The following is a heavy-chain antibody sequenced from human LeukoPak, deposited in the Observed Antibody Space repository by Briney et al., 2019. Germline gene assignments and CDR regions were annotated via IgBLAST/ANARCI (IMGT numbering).Heavy chain of an antibody. D-gene: IGHD1-7*01. Sequence: GGSLRLSCAASGFTFSGYSMNWVRQAPGKGLEWVSSISSSSSYIYYADSVKGRFTISRDNAKNSLYLQMNSLRAEDTAVYYCARDREYGITGTTFPLYYFDYWGQGTLVTVSS. CDR3: ARDREYGITGTTFPLYYFDY. V-gene: IGHV3-21*01. CDR2: ISSSSSYI. J-gene: IGHJ4*02. CDR1: GFTFSGYS.